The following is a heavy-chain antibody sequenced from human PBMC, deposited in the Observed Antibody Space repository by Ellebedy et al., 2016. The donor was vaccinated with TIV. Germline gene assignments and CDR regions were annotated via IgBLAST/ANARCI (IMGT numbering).Heavy chain of an antibody. CDR2: ISGSGETT. Sequence: GGSLRLSCAASGFTFSSFSMSWVPQAPGNGLEGVSEISGSGETTYYADSMKGRFTISRDNSKNTLYLQMNSLRAEDTAVYYCARWGSIKYQYLGYWGQGTLVTVSS. D-gene: IGHD2-2*01. J-gene: IGHJ4*02. V-gene: IGHV3-23*01. CDR1: GFTFSSFS. CDR3: ARWGSIKYQYLGY.